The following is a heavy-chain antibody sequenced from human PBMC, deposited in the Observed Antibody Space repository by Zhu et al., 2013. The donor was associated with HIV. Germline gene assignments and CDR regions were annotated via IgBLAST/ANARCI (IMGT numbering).Heavy chain of an antibody. J-gene: IGHJ5*02. CDR1: NGSFSGHF. CDR3: ARAYSTSPGRGWFDP. D-gene: IGHD6-6*01. Sequence: QVQLRQWGAGLLRPSETLSLTCAVYNGSFSGHFWSWIRQPPGKGLEWIGYIYYSGSTSYNPSLKSRLTISVDTSKNQFSLKLSSVTAADTAVYYCARAYSTSPGRGWFDPWGQGTLVSVSS. CDR2: IYYSGST. V-gene: IGHV4-34*01.